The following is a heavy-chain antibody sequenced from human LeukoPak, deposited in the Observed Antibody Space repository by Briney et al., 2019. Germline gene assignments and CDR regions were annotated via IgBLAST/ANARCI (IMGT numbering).Heavy chain of an antibody. J-gene: IGHJ3*02. CDR3: AREADYGGNPDAFDI. V-gene: IGHV1-2*02. CDR2: INPNSGGT. Sequence: ASVKVSCKASGYTFTGYYMHWVRQAPGQGLEWMGWINPNSGGTNYAQKFQGRVTMTRDTSISTAYIELSRLRSDDTAVYYCAREADYGGNPDAFDIWGQGTMVTVCS. D-gene: IGHD4-23*01. CDR1: GYTFTGYY.